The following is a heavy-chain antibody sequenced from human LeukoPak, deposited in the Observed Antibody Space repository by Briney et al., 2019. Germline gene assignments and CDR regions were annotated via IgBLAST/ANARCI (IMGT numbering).Heavy chain of an antibody. Sequence: SGGSLRLSCAASGFTFSNYAMHWVRQAPGKGLEWVAVISYDGSNKYYADSVKGRFTISRDNSKNTLYLQMNSLRAEDTAVYYCARDQYHYDSSGSPGYWGQGTLVTVSS. V-gene: IGHV3-30-3*01. J-gene: IGHJ4*02. CDR3: ARDQYHYDSSGSPGY. CDR2: ISYDGSNK. D-gene: IGHD3-22*01. CDR1: GFTFSNYA.